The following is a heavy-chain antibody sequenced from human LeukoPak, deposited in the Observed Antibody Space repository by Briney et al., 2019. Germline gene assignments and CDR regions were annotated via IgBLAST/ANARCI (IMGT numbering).Heavy chain of an antibody. CDR3: ARGGYYDSSGYPEPLNY. V-gene: IGHV4-59*02. CDR2: IYYSGST. J-gene: IGHJ4*02. D-gene: IGHD3-22*01. CDR1: GDSVSSYY. Sequence: SETLSLTCTVSGDSVSSYYWSWIRQPPGKGLEWIGNIYYSGSTNYNPSLKSRVTISVDKSKNQFSLKLSSVTAADTAVYYCARGGYYDSSGYPEPLNYWGQGTLVTVSS.